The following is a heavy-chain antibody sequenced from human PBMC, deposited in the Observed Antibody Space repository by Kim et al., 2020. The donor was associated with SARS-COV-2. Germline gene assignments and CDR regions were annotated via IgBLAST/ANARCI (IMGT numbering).Heavy chain of an antibody. CDR3: TRGDSSGYYYID. D-gene: IGHD3-22*01. V-gene: IGHV4-59*09. Sequence: NYNPSLKSRVTISADTSKNQFSLKLSSVTAADTAVYYCTRGDSSGYYYIDWGQGTLVTVSS. J-gene: IGHJ4*02.